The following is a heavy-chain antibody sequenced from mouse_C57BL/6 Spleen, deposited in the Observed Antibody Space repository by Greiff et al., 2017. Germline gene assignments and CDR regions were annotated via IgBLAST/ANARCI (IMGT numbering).Heavy chain of an antibody. D-gene: IGHD1-1*01. V-gene: IGHV1-84*01. CDR3: ARSSSHMDY. CDR1: GYTFTDYY. Sequence: QVQLQQPGPELVKPGASVKISCKASGYTFTDYYINWVKQRPGQGLEWIGWIYPASGNNKYNEKFKGKATLTVDTSSSTAYMQLSSLTSEDYAVYLCARSSSHMDYWGQGTSVTVSS. CDR2: IYPASGNN. J-gene: IGHJ4*01.